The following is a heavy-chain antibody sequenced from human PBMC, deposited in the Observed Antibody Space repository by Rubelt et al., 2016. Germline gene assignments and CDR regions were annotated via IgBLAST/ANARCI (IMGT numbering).Heavy chain of an antibody. J-gene: IGHJ4*02. D-gene: IGHD6-19*01. V-gene: IGHV4-59*08. CDR1: GGSISSYY. CDR3: ASSTSRAVAAQIDY. Sequence: QVQLQESGPGLVKPSETLSLTCTVSGGSISSYYWSWIRQPPGKGLEWIGYIYYHGSTNYNPSPRGGVPIPVERSKNKFSLKLSSGTAADTAVYYCASSTSRAVAAQIDYWGQGTLVTVSS. CDR2: IYYHGST.